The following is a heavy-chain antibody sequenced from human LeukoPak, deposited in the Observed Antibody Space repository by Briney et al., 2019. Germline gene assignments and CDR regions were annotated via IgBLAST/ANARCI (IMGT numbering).Heavy chain of an antibody. D-gene: IGHD3-22*01. Sequence: SETLSLTCTVSGGSLTGHYWSWIPHPPGKSLYWIGYVSYTGRTKYNPSLQSRVTISIDTSKSQFSLKLTSVTSADTAVYSCARLLDNDISGDPDTFDVWGQGTTVIVSS. V-gene: IGHV4-59*11. CDR1: GGSLTGHY. CDR2: VSYTGRT. CDR3: ARLLDNDISGDPDTFDV. J-gene: IGHJ3*01.